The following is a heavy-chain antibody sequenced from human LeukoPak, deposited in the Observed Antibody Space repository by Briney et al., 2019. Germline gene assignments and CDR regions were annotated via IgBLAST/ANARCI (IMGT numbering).Heavy chain of an antibody. J-gene: IGHJ4*02. D-gene: IGHD1-26*01. Sequence: PSETLSLTCAVSGGSISSGGYSWSWIRQPPGKGLEWIGEINHSGSTNYNPSLKSRVTISVDTSKNQFSLKLSSVTAADTAVYYCARKKIFTYSDFDYWGQGTLVTVSS. V-gene: IGHV4-34*01. CDR1: GGSISSGGYS. CDR3: ARKKIFTYSDFDY. CDR2: INHSGST.